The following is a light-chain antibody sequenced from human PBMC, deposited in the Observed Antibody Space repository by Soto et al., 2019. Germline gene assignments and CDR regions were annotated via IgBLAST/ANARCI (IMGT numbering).Light chain of an antibody. CDR2: EVT. V-gene: IGLV2-8*01. Sequence: QSALTQPPSASGSPGQSVTISCTGTSSYVGAYKYVSWYQQYPGKAPKLMIYEVTKRPSGVPDRFSGSKSGNTASLTVSGLQAEDGADYYCTSYVGNDIWVFGGGTKLTVL. CDR1: SSYVGAYKY. CDR3: TSYVGNDIWV. J-gene: IGLJ3*02.